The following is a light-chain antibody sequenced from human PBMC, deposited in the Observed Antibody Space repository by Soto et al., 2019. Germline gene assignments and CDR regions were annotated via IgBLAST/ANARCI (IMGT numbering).Light chain of an antibody. J-gene: IGKJ5*01. CDR2: DAS. CDR3: QHRSIWPVS. CDR1: QSVNSY. V-gene: IGKV3-11*01. Sequence: EIVLTQSPATLSLSPVERATLSCRASQSVNSYLAWYQQKPGLPPRLLIYDASSRATGIPARFSGSGSGTDFTLTISSLEPEDFAVYYCQHRSIWPVSFGQGTRLEIK.